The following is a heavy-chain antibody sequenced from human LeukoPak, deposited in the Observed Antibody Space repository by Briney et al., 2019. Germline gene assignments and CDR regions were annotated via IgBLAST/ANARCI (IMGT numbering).Heavy chain of an antibody. D-gene: IGHD4-17*01. J-gene: IGHJ6*02. CDR2: ISGSGGST. Sequence: GGSLRLSCAASGFTFSSYAMSWVRQAPGKGLEWGSAISGSGGSTYYADSVKGRFTISRDNSKNTLYLQMNSLRAEDTAVYYCAKEDDYGDYYYGMDVWGQGTTVTVSS. CDR1: GFTFSSYA. CDR3: AKEDDYGDYYYGMDV. V-gene: IGHV3-23*01.